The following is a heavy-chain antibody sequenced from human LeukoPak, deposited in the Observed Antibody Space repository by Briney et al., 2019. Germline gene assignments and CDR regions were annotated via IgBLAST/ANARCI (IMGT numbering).Heavy chain of an antibody. J-gene: IGHJ4*02. V-gene: IGHV3-74*01. CDR1: GFTFSNYW. D-gene: IGHD6-13*01. Sequence: GGSLRLSCAASGFTFSNYWMHWVRQAPGKGLVWVARINTDGNSPTYADSVKGRFTISRDNAKSTLYLQMNSLRAEDTAVYYCAKGRPPPGIAAAGGRGSIDYWGQGTLVTVSS. CDR2: INTDGNSP. CDR3: AKGRPPPGIAAAGGRGSIDY.